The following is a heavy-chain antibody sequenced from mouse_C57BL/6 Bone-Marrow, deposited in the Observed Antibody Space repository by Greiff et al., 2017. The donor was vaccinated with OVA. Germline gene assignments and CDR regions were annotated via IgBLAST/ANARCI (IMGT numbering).Heavy chain of an antibody. V-gene: IGHV6-6*01. D-gene: IGHD1-1*01. Sequence: EVKVVESGGGLVQPGGSMKLSCAASGFTFSDAWMDWVRQSPEKGLEWVAEIRNKANNHATYYAESVKGRFTISRDDSKSSVYLQMNSLRAEDTGIYYCSRITTVVATRGYFDVWGTGTTVTVSS. CDR2: IRNKANNHAT. J-gene: IGHJ1*03. CDR1: GFTFSDAW. CDR3: SRITTVVATRGYFDV.